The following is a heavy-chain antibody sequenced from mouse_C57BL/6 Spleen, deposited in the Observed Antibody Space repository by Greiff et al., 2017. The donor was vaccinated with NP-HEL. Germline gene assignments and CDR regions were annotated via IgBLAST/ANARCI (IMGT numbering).Heavy chain of an antibody. D-gene: IGHD2-3*01. V-gene: IGHV1-82*01. Sequence: VQLQQSGPELVKPGASVKISCKASGYAFSSSWMNWVKQRPGKGLEWIGRIYPGDGDTNYNGKFKGKATLTADKSSSTAYMQLSSLTSEASAVYFGVYDGYYRGFAYWGQGTLVTVSA. CDR1: GYAFSSSW. CDR2: IYPGDGDT. CDR3: VYDGYYRGFAY. J-gene: IGHJ3*01.